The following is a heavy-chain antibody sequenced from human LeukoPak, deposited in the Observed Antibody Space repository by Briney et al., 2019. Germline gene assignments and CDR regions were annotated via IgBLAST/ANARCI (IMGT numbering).Heavy chain of an antibody. V-gene: IGHV3-30*18. J-gene: IGHJ4*02. Sequence: GGSLTLACAAYGFTFSSYCMHWVRQAPGKVLGWVAVISYDGSNKYYAGSVKGRFTICRDNSKNTLYLQMNSLRAEDTAVYYCAKDRRIRFLEWLGPDYWGQGTLVTASS. D-gene: IGHD3-3*01. CDR2: ISYDGSNK. CDR3: AKDRRIRFLEWLGPDY. CDR1: GFTFSSYC.